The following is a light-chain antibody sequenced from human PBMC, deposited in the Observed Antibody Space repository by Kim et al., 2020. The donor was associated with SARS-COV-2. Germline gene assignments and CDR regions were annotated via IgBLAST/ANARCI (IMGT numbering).Light chain of an antibody. Sequence: AAGQKVIITCQGGSIRSNYESWYQQKTGQDPVLVIYDRNNRPPGSTERFSGCSSGDTAALTITGAQAEDEADYYCSTRDSSGNHEVFGTGTKVTVL. CDR3: STRDSSGNHEV. CDR1: SIRSNY. V-gene: IGLV3-19*01. J-gene: IGLJ1*01. CDR2: DRN.